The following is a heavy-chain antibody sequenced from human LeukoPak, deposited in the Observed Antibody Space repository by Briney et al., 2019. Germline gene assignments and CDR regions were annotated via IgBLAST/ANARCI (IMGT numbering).Heavy chain of an antibody. CDR3: ARRSGSSWYFEY. Sequence: KIGESLKISCKGSGYSFSTYWIAWVRQMPGKGLECMGIIYPGDSDTRYGPSFQGQVIISVDKSITTAYLQWNSLKASDTAMYYCARRSGSSWYFEYWGQGTLVTVSS. J-gene: IGHJ4*02. CDR2: IYPGDSDT. V-gene: IGHV5-51*01. D-gene: IGHD6-13*01. CDR1: GYSFSTYW.